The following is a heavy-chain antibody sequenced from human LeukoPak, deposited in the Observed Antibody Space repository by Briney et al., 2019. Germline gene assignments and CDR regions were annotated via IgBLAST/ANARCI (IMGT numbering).Heavy chain of an antibody. CDR2: IYYSGST. CDR3: ARSSSWYSDYYYYMDV. J-gene: IGHJ6*03. V-gene: IGHV4-61*05. D-gene: IGHD6-13*01. Sequence: SETLSLTCTVFGGSINKSSYYWSWIRQPPGKGLEWIGYIYYSGSTNYNPSLKSRVTISVDTSKNQFSLKLSSVTAADTAVYYCARSSSWYSDYYYYMDVWGKGTTVTVSS. CDR1: GGSINKSSYY.